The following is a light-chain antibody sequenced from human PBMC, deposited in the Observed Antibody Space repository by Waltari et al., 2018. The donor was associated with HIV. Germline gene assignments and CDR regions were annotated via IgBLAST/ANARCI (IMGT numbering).Light chain of an antibody. V-gene: IGKV1-5*03. CDR1: QDIDKW. Sequence: IQMTQSPSNLSASVGDTVILTCRASQDIDKWLAWYPQKPGRATKLLISMTSVLESGVPSRFRGSGSGTTFTLTITGLQPDDIGTYFCQQYSTHYAFGQGTRVE. CDR2: MTS. CDR3: QQYSTHYA. J-gene: IGKJ2*01.